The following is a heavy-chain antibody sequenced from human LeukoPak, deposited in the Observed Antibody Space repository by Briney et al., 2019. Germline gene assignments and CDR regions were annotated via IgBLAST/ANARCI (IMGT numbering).Heavy chain of an antibody. CDR1: GFSFSRYW. D-gene: IGHD6-19*01. CDR2: IYSNGSTT. J-gene: IGHJ4*02. CDR3: ARDPIGFGGWYDY. V-gene: IGHV3-74*01. Sequence: GGSLRLSCAASGFSFSRYWMHWVRHAPGKGLVWVSRIYSNGSTTPYLDSVKGQFTISRDNANNPLYRQMTSLSAEDTAVYYCARDPIGFGGWYDYWGQGIMVTVSS.